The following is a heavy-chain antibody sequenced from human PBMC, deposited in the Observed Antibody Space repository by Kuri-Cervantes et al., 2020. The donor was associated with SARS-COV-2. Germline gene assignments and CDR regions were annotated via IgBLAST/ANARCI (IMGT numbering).Heavy chain of an antibody. CDR3: ARDRGYGGLRYYFDY. CDR2: IWYDGSNK. D-gene: IGHD5-12*01. J-gene: IGHJ4*02. Sequence: LSLTCAASGFTFSSYGMHWVRQAPGKGLEWVAVIWYDGSNKYYADSVKGRFTIPRDNSKNTLYLQMNSLRAEDTAVYYCARDRGYGGLRYYFDYWGQGTLVTVSS. CDR1: GFTFSSYG. V-gene: IGHV3-33*08.